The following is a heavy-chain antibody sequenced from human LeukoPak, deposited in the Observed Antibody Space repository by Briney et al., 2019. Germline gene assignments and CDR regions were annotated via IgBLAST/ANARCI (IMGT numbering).Heavy chain of an antibody. CDR3: AREQEAPGYLLLDY. CDR1: GFTFSNYA. CDR2: ISNDGNNK. D-gene: IGHD2-15*01. Sequence: PGGSLRLSCATSGFTFSNYAIHWDRQAPGKGLEWVAVISNDGNNKHYADSVKGRFTISRDNSKDTLYLQMNSLRSDDTAVYYCAREQEAPGYLLLDYWGQGTLVTVSS. J-gene: IGHJ4*02. V-gene: IGHV3-30-3*01.